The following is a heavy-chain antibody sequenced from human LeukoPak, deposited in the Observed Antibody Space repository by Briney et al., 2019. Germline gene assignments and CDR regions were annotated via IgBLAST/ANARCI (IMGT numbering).Heavy chain of an antibody. CDR3: ARDRYGDYGSYFDY. V-gene: IGHV3-7*01. Sequence: GGSLRLSCAASGFTFSTYWMSWVRLAPGKGLAWVANIKRDGSEKYYVDSMKGRFTISRDNAKNSLYLQMNSLRAEDTAVYYCARDRYGDYGSYFDYWGQGTLVTVSS. CDR2: IKRDGSEK. CDR1: GFTFSTYW. J-gene: IGHJ4*02. D-gene: IGHD4-17*01.